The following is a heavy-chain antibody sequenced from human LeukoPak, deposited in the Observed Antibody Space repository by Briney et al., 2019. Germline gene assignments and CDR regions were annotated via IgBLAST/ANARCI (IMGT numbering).Heavy chain of an antibody. J-gene: IGHJ5*02. D-gene: IGHD1-26*01. Sequence: SETLSLTCAVSGASISRYYWSWIRQPPGKALEWIGHISYRGSTNYNPSLNSRVTVSVDTSQSQFSLKLSSVTAADTAVYYCARERIVGANNWFDPWGQGTLVTVSS. CDR1: GASISRYY. CDR2: ISYRGST. CDR3: ARERIVGANNWFDP. V-gene: IGHV4-59*01.